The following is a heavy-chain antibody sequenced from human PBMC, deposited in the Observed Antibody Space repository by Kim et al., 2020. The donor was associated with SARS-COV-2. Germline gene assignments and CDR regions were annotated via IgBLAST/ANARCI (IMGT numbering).Heavy chain of an antibody. Sequence: GGSLRLSCAASGFTVSSNYMSWVRQAPGKGLEWVSVIYSGGSTYYADSVKGRFTISRDNSKNTLYLQMNSLRAEDTAVYYCARGGYGSGSYYHVAVDYWGQGTLVTVSS. CDR2: IYSGGST. V-gene: IGHV3-53*01. D-gene: IGHD3-10*01. CDR1: GFTVSSNY. J-gene: IGHJ4*02. CDR3: ARGGYGSGSYYHVAVDY.